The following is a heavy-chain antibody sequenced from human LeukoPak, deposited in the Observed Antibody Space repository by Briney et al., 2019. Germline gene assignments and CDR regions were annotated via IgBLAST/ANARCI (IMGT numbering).Heavy chain of an antibody. Sequence: SETLSLTCTVSGGSISNCYWSWIRQPPGKGLEWIGYIYHSGATNYNPSLRSRVTISVDKSNNQFSLNLRSVTAADTAIYYCARKSPTSGSYGWYFDYWGQGALVTVSS. D-gene: IGHD1-26*01. CDR3: ARKSPTSGSYGWYFDY. J-gene: IGHJ4*02. CDR1: GGSISNCY. V-gene: IGHV4-59*01. CDR2: IYHSGAT.